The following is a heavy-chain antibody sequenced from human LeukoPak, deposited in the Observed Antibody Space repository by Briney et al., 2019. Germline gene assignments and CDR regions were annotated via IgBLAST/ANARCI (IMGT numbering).Heavy chain of an antibody. J-gene: IGHJ6*03. CDR2: IYYSGST. D-gene: IGHD6-6*01. CDR3: ARVGAYSSSLAGYYYYYYYMDV. Sequence: SETLSLTCAVYGGSISSYYWSWLRQPPGKGLEWIGYIYYSGSTNYNPSLKSRVTISVDTSKNQFSLKLSSVTAADTAVYYCARVGAYSSSLAGYYYYYYYMDVWGKGTTVTVSS. CDR1: GGSISSYY. V-gene: IGHV4-59*01.